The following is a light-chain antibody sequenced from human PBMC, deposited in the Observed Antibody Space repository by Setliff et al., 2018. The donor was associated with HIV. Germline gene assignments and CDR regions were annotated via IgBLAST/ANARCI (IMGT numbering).Light chain of an antibody. CDR1: SSDVGGYNY. Sequence: QSVLTQPASVSGPPGQSITISCTGTSSDVGGYNYVSWYQQHPGKAPKLMIYDVSKRPSGVSNRFSGSKSGNTASLTISGLQAEDEADYYCSSYTSSSTFYVFGTGTKVTVL. V-gene: IGLV2-14*01. CDR2: DVS. CDR3: SSYTSSSTFYV. J-gene: IGLJ1*01.